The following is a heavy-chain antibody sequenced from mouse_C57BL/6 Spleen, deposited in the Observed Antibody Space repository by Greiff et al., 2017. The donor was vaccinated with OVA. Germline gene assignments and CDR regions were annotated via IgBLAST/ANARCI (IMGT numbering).Heavy chain of an antibody. D-gene: IGHD1-1*01. Sequence: QLQLKQPGAELVKPGASVKLSCKASGYTFTSYWMHWVKQRPGQGLEWIGMIHPNSGSTNYNEKFKSKATLTVDKSSCTAYMQLSSLTSEDSAVYYCARTTGVFDYWGQGTTLTVSS. V-gene: IGHV1-64*01. CDR3: ARTTGVFDY. J-gene: IGHJ2*01. CDR1: GYTFTSYW. CDR2: IHPNSGST.